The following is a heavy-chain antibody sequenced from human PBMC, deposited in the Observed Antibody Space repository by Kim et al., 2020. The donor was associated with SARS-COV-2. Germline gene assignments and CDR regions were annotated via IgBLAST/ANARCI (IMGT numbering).Heavy chain of an antibody. CDR2: IYHSGST. Sequence: SETLSLTCTVSGYSISSGYYWGWIRQPPGKGLEWIGSIYHSGSTYYNPSLKSRVTISVDTSKNQFSLKLSSVTAADTAVYYCARDGFVDTDSDYWGQGTLVTVSS. V-gene: IGHV4-38-2*02. J-gene: IGHJ4*02. CDR3: ARDGFVDTDSDY. CDR1: GYSISSGYY. D-gene: IGHD5-18*01.